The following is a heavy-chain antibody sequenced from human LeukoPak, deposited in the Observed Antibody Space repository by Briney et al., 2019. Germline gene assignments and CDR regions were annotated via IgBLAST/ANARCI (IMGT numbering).Heavy chain of an antibody. Sequence: PGGSLRLSCAASGFTFSDYYMNWIRQAPGKGLEWLSSISGSGSTIYDADSVKGRFTISRDDAKNSLYLQMNSVRVEDTAIYYCARAICCTSCHIIDFWGQGILVTVSS. CDR1: GFTFSDYY. CDR2: ISGSGSTI. CDR3: ARAICCTSCHIIDF. V-gene: IGHV3-11*04. D-gene: IGHD2-2*01. J-gene: IGHJ4*02.